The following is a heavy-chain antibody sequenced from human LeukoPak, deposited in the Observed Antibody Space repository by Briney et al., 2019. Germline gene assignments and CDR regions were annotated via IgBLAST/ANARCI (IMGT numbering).Heavy chain of an antibody. CDR1: GFTFDDYA. Sequence: PGGSLRLSCAASGFTFDDYAMHWVRQAPGKGLEWVSGISWNSGSIGYADSVKGRFTISRDNAKKSLYLQMNSLRAEDMALYYSAKGGPVYSSGWEYFDYWGQGTLVTVSS. CDR2: ISWNSGSI. D-gene: IGHD6-19*01. V-gene: IGHV3-9*03. J-gene: IGHJ4*02. CDR3: AKGGPVYSSGWEYFDY.